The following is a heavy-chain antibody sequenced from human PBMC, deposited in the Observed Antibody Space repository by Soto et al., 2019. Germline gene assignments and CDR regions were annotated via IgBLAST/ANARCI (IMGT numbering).Heavy chain of an antibody. CDR2: ISSSGSTI. J-gene: IGHJ6*02. CDR3: ARDECRRYCSSTSCQVGYYYYYGMDV. D-gene: IGHD2-2*01. Sequence: PGGSLRLSCAASGFTFSSYEMNWVCQAPGKGLEWVSYISSSGSTIYYADSVKGRFTISRDNSKNTLYLQMNSLRAEDTAVYYWARDECRRYCSSTSCQVGYYYYYGMDVWGQGTTVTVSS. CDR1: GFTFSSYE. V-gene: IGHV3-48*03.